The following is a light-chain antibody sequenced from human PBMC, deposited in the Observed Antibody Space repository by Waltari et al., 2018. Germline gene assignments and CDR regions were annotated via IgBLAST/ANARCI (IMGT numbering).Light chain of an antibody. V-gene: IGKV3-20*01. CDR1: QSVSRA. CDR3: QHYVRLPAT. Sequence: EIVLTQSPGSLSSSPGERVTLSCRASQSVSRALAWYQQKPGQPPRPLIFGASNRATGIPYRFSGSGSGTDFSLTISRLEPEDVAVYYCQHYVRLPATFGQGTKVEIK. CDR2: GAS. J-gene: IGKJ1*01.